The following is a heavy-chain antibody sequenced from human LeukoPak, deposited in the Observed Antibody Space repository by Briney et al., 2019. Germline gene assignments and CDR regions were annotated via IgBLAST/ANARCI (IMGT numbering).Heavy chain of an antibody. D-gene: IGHD6-13*01. J-gene: IGHJ3*02. Sequence: PGGSLRLSCAASGFTFSSYSMNWVRQAPGKGLEWVSSISSSSSYIYYADSVKGRFTISRANAKNSLYLQMNSLRAEDTAVYYCARESQQLGGEAFDIWGQGAMVTVSS. CDR1: GFTFSSYS. CDR3: ARESQQLGGEAFDI. CDR2: ISSSSSYI. V-gene: IGHV3-21*01.